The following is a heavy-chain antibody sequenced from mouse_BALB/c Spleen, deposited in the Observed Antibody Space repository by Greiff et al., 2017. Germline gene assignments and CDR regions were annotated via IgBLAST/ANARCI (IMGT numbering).Heavy chain of an antibody. J-gene: IGHJ3*01. CDR3: NAWNYYGYEGFAY. V-gene: IGHV14-4*02. CDR1: GFNIKDYY. D-gene: IGHD2-2*01. CDR2: IDPENGDT. Sequence: EVQVVESGAELVRSGASVKLSCTASGFNIKDYYMHWVKQRPEQGLEWIGWIDPENGDTEYAPKFQGKATMSADTSSNTAYLQLSSLTSEDTAVYYCNAWNYYGYEGFAYWGQGTLVTVSA.